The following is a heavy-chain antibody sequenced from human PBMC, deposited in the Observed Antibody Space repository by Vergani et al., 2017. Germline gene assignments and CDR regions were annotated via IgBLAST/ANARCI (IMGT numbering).Heavy chain of an antibody. Sequence: EVQLLESGGGLVQPGESLRLSCAASGFTFSNYAMSWVRQAPGKGLEWISVISGSGDRTYYADSVKGRFTITRDNSKNTLYLQMNSLRAEDTAVYYCATSRGDSSSWYRVGVYYYGMDVWGQGTTVTVSS. D-gene: IGHD6-13*01. V-gene: IGHV3-23*01. CDR3: ATSRGDSSSWYRVGVYYYGMDV. CDR1: GFTFSNYA. CDR2: ISGSGDRT. J-gene: IGHJ6*02.